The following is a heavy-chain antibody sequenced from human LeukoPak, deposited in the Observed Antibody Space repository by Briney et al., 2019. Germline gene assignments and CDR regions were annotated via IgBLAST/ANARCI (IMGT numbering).Heavy chain of an antibody. CDR2: INPNNGGT. D-gene: IGHD2-2*02. Sequence: ASVKVSCKASGYTFTGYYMYWVRQAPGQGLEWMGWINPNNGGTNYAQKFQGRVTMTRDTSTSTVYMELSSLRSEDTAVYYCASGCSSTSCYTYFDYWGQGTLVTVSS. V-gene: IGHV1-2*02. CDR1: GYTFTGYY. CDR3: ASGCSSTSCYTYFDY. J-gene: IGHJ4*02.